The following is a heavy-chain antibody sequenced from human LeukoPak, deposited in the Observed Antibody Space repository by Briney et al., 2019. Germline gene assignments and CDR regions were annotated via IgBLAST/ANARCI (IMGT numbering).Heavy chain of an antibody. CDR3: ARGFCTGHACYTAEYLPH. CDR2: MKANSGDT. J-gene: IGHJ1*01. CDR1: GYTFDYFE. V-gene: IGHV1-8*01. Sequence: ASVKVSCKASGYTFDYFEINWVRQAPGQGLEWMGWMKANSGDTGYPEKFRGRVTMTRDTSRNTAYMELSSLTSEDTAVYYCARGFCTGHACYTAEYLPHWGQGTLITVSS. D-gene: IGHD2-8*02.